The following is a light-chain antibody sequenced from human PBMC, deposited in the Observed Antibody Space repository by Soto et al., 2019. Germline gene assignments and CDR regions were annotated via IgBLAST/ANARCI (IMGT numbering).Light chain of an antibody. Sequence: ETVMTQSPATLSMSPGERPTPSCRASQSVSSNFAWYQQKHAQAPRLLIYDASTRATGIPAQFSGSGSGKLLTLHLTGIESQNFKVYYCDKYNTCPLTFGRRTKVDI. J-gene: IGKJ3*01. CDR3: DKYNTCPLT. CDR2: DAS. V-gene: IGKV3-15*01. CDR1: QSVSSN.